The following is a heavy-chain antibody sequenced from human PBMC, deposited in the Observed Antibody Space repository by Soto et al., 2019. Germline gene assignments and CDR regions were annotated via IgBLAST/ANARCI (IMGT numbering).Heavy chain of an antibody. Sequence: QSGGALRLSCSASGLIFSGSVMHWVRQASGKGLEWVGRIRSKANNYATAYAASVKGRFTISRDDSKNTAYLQMNSLKTEDTDVYYRTGGENDYTYYYYYPMDIWGQGTTVTFSS. D-gene: IGHD4-4*01. J-gene: IGHJ6*02. V-gene: IGHV3-73*01. CDR1: GLIFSGSV. CDR3: TGGENDYTYYYYYPMDI. CDR2: IRSKANNYAT.